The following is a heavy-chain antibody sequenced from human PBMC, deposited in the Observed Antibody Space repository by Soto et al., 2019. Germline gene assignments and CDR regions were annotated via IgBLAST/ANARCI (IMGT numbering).Heavy chain of an antibody. V-gene: IGHV4-59*01. CDR2: FYYGETT. J-gene: IGHJ4*02. D-gene: IGHD2-21*02. CDR1: GASISDYF. CDR3: ARGTYCGSDCYWTLDY. Sequence: QVQLQESGPGLVKPSETLSLTCTVAGASISDYFWTWIRQPPGKGLEWIGYFYYGETTNKQSSVNSRFTVSVVTSKSQFSLKVTSVTTADTAVYYCARGTYCGSDCYWTLDYWGQGKMVTGSS.